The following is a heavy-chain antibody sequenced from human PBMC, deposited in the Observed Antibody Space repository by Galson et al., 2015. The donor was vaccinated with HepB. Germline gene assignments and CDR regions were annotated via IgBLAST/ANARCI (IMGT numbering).Heavy chain of an antibody. Sequence: SLRLSCAASGFTFSNAWMNWVRQAPGKGLEWVGRIKSKTDGGTTDYAAPVKGRFTISRDDSKNTLYLQMNSLKTEDTAVYYCTTVLSSWYPGSCDYWGQGTLVTVSP. CDR3: TTVLSSWYPGSCDY. CDR1: GFTFSNAW. J-gene: IGHJ4*02. V-gene: IGHV3-15*07. D-gene: IGHD6-13*01. CDR2: IKSKTDGGTT.